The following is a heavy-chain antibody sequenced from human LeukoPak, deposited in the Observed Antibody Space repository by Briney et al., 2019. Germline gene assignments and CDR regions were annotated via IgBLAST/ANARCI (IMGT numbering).Heavy chain of an antibody. CDR3: ARGYDDSPEGLDP. D-gene: IGHD4-17*01. Sequence: PWESLCLSCAASGVSISRGFFSWVWIGPPPGKGLVWVGSFYHSSRAYYNPSLSSFVFMSVDKSKNLFSLIMTSVTAADTAKYYCARGYDDSPEGLDPWGQRTLV. CDR2: FYHSSRA. J-gene: IGHJ5*02. V-gene: IGHV4-30-2*01. CDR1: GVSISRGFFS.